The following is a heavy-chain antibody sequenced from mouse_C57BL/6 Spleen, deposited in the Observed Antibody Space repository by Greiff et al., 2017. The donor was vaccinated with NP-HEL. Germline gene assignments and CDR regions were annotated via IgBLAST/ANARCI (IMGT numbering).Heavy chain of an antibody. J-gene: IGHJ2*01. CDR2: ISYDGSN. Sequence: EVQVVESGPGLVKPSQSLSLTCSVTGYSITSGYYWNWIRQFPGNKLEWMGYISYDGSNNYNPSLKNRISITRDTSKNQFFLKLNAVTTEDTATYYCARAVTTVGFDYWGQGTTLTVSS. V-gene: IGHV3-6*01. D-gene: IGHD1-1*01. CDR1: GYSITSGYY. CDR3: ARAVTTVGFDY.